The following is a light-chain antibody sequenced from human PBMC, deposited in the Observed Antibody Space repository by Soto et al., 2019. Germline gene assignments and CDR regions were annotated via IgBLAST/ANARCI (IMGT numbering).Light chain of an antibody. CDR1: QNVRSY. CDR2: DAS. Sequence: EIVLTQSPVTLSLSPWERATLSCRASQNVRSYLAWYQQKPGQAPRLLIYDASNRATGVPARFSGSGSGTDFTLTISSLEPEDFAVYYCQQRTNWPAFGQGTRLEI. V-gene: IGKV3-11*01. CDR3: QQRTNWPA. J-gene: IGKJ5*01.